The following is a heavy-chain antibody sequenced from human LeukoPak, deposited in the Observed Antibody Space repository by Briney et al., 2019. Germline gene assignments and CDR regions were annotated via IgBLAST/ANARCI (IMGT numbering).Heavy chain of an antibody. CDR1: GYTFTSYD. V-gene: IGHV1-8*03. J-gene: IGHJ6*03. Sequence: ASVKVSCKASGYTFTSYDINWVRQATGQGLEWMGWMNPNSGNTGYAQKFQGRVTITRNTSISTAYMELSSLRSEDTAVYYCARGCQNNRFYYYYYMDVWGKGTTVTVSS. CDR2: MNPNSGNT. D-gene: IGHD1-14*01. CDR3: ARGCQNNRFYYYYYMDV.